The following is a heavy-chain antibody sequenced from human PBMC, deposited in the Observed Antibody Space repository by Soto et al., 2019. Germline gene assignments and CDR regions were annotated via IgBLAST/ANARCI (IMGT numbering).Heavy chain of an antibody. Sequence: GASVKVSCKASGYTFTSYYMHWVRQAPGQGLEWMGIINPSGGSTSYAQKFQGRVTMTRDTSTSTVYMELSSLRSEDTAVYYCAREGIMGSGNKIGMDVWGQGTPVIVYS. CDR2: INPSGGST. V-gene: IGHV1-46*01. CDR1: GYTFTSYY. J-gene: IGHJ6*02. D-gene: IGHD3-10*01. CDR3: AREGIMGSGNKIGMDV.